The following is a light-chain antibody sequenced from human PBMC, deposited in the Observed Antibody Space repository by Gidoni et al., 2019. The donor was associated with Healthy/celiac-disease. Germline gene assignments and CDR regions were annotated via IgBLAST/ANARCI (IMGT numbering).Light chain of an antibody. Sequence: DIQMTQPPSSLSASVGDRVTITCRASQSISSYLNWYQQKPGKAPKLLIYAASSLQSGVPSRFSGSGSGTDFTLTISSLQPEDFATYYCQQSYSTPRLTFXGXTKVEIK. CDR1: QSISSY. CDR3: QQSYSTPRLT. CDR2: AAS. J-gene: IGKJ4*01. V-gene: IGKV1-39*01.